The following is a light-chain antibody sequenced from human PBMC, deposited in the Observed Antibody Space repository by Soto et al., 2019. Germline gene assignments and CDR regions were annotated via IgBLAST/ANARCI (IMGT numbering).Light chain of an antibody. CDR2: AAS. Sequence: EIVVTQSPGILSVSPGDRATLSCRASQSVGRNLAWYQQKPGQAPTLLIYAASTRATGLPARFSGSGSGTDLTLTSSSLQSVGFAVYYCQEYSKWPLFTFGPGTRGD. CDR1: QSVGRN. J-gene: IGKJ3*01. CDR3: QEYSKWPLFT. V-gene: IGKV3-15*01.